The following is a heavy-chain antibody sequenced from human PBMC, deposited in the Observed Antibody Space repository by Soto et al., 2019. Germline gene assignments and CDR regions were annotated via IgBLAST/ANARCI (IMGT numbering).Heavy chain of an antibody. CDR2: MFYSGRT. CDR3: AGGPPRAGLIAVRTVLDD. J-gene: IGHJ6*03. Sequence: TLSVTSSVSGGSISRGGYYWNWIRQHPGKGLEWIGYMFYSGRTYYNPSLKSRVTISMDTSKNQFSLNLSSVTAADTALYYCAGGPPRAGLIAVRTVLDDWG. D-gene: IGHD3-10*01. CDR1: GGSISRGGYY. V-gene: IGHV4-31*03.